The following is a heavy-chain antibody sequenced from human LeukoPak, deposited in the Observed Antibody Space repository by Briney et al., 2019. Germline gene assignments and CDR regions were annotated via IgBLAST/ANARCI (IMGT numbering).Heavy chain of an antibody. J-gene: IGHJ4*02. CDR2: IPYDGSNK. CDR1: GFTFSSYG. D-gene: IGHD2-21*02. CDR3: AKDERVTAILDY. V-gene: IGHV3-30*18. Sequence: PGGSLRLSCAASGFTFSSYGMHWVRQAPGKGLEWVAVIPYDGSNKYYADSVKGRFTISRDNSKNTLYLQMNSLRAEDTAVYYCAKDERVTAILDYWGQGTLVTVSS.